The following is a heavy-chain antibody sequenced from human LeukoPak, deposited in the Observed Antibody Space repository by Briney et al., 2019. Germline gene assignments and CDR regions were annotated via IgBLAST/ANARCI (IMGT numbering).Heavy chain of an antibody. Sequence: PSETLSLTCTVSGGSISTYYWSWIRQPPGKGLEWIGYIYYSGSTNYNPSLKSRVTISVDTSKNQFSLKLSSVTAADTAVYYCARSHSVWISFGYWGQGTLVTVSS. CDR2: IYYSGST. CDR3: ARSHSVWISFGY. V-gene: IGHV4-59*01. CDR1: GGSISTYY. J-gene: IGHJ4*02. D-gene: IGHD3-16*01.